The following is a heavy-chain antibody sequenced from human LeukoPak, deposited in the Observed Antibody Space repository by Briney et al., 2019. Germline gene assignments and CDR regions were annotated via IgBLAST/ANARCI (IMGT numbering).Heavy chain of an antibody. D-gene: IGHD1-1*01. CDR3: ARDDNFQFDS. Sequence: ASVKVSCKASGYTFTGYGISWVRQAPGXXXXWMGWINPNTGAANYAQKFQGRVTMTRDTSINTAYMDLSRLRSGDTALYYCARDDNFQFDSWGQGTLVTVSS. CDR1: GYTFTGYG. J-gene: IGHJ4*02. CDR2: INPNTGAA. V-gene: IGHV1-2*02.